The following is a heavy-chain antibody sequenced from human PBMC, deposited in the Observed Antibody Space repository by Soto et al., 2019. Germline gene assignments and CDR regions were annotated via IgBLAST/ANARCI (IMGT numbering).Heavy chain of an antibody. V-gene: IGHV5-51*01. D-gene: IGHD3-10*01. CDR3: AFVVRVLLTEAYYFDY. Sequence: PGESLKISCKGSGYSFTNYWIGWVRQMPGKDLEWIGIIYPGDSDTRYSPSFQGQVTITADKSISTAYLQWSSLKASDTAMYYSAFVVRVLLTEAYYFDYWGRGTLVTVSS. CDR1: GYSFTNYW. CDR2: IYPGDSDT. J-gene: IGHJ4*02.